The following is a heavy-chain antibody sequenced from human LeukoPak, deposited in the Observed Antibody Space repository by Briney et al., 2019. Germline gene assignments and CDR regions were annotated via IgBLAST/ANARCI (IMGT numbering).Heavy chain of an antibody. CDR2: ISAYNGNT. CDR1: GYTFTSYG. CDR3: AKDRVLRYFDWLFDLDY. D-gene: IGHD3-9*01. V-gene: IGHV1-18*01. J-gene: IGHJ4*02. Sequence: ASVKVSCKASGYTFTSYGISWVRQAPGQGLEWMGWISAYNGNTNYAQKLQGRVTMTTDTSTSTAYMGLRSLRSDDTAVYYCAKDRVLRYFDWLFDLDYWGQGTLVTVSS.